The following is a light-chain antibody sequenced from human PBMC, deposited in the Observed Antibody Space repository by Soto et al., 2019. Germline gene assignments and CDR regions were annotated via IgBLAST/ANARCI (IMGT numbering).Light chain of an antibody. CDR2: KAS. J-gene: IGKJ4*01. V-gene: IGKV1-5*03. CDR1: QSISNW. Sequence: EIQMTQSPSTLSASVGDRVTITCRASQSISNWLAWYQQKPGKVPKLLIYKASSLESGVPSRFSGSGSGTEFTLTSSGLQLYDFESYYCQKYNSFPLGFGGGTKVEIK. CDR3: QKYNSFPLG.